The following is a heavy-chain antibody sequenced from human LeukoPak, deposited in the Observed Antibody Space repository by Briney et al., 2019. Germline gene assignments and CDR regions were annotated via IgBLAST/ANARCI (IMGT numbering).Heavy chain of an antibody. CDR2: VWYDGTKK. D-gene: IGHD6-19*01. V-gene: IGHV3-33*01. CDR3: ERSAGGLPMGGGHSSGWADY. J-gene: IGHJ4*02. CDR1: GFSFGSYG. Sequence: PGGSLRLSCAASGFSFGSYGINWVRQAPGKGLEWVAHVWYDGTKKLYADSVNGRFTVSRDNSRNTVYLQTDSLRAEDTAIYYSERSAGGLPMGGGHSSGWADYWGQGTLVTVSS.